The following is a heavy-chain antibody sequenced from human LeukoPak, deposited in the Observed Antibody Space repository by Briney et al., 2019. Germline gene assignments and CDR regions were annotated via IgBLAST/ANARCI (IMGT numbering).Heavy chain of an antibody. D-gene: IGHD3-10*01. CDR1: GFTFSSYG. Sequence: GRSLRLSCAASGFTFSSYGMHWVRQAPGKGLEWVAVISYDGSNKYYADSVKGRFTISRDNSKNTLYLQMNSLRAEDTAVYYCAKPLVQGYWGQGTLLTVSS. V-gene: IGHV3-30*18. J-gene: IGHJ4*02. CDR3: AKPLVQGY. CDR2: ISYDGSNK.